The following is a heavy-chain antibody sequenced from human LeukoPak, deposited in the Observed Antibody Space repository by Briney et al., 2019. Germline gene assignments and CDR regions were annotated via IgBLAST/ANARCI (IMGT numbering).Heavy chain of an antibody. CDR3: ARRSSSSSSRDFDY. Sequence: GESPQISCKGSGYGFTSYWIGWVRRMPGKGLEWMGIIYPGDSDTRYSPSFQGQVTISADKSISTAYLQWSSLKASDTAMYYCARRSSSSSSRDFDYWGQGTLVTVSS. J-gene: IGHJ4*02. CDR1: GYGFTSYW. D-gene: IGHD6-13*01. V-gene: IGHV5-51*01. CDR2: IYPGDSDT.